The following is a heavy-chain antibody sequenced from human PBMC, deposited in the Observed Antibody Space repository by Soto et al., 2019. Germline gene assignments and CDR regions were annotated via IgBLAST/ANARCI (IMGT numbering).Heavy chain of an antibody. CDR1: GYSLASYW. J-gene: IGHJ6*02. Sequence: PXGSLKISCQGCGYSLASYWIGWVRQMPGKDLEWMGIIYPGDSDTRYSPSFQGQVTISADKSLRTAYLQWTSLKASDTALYYCARTRSFTLGFYYDGMDVWGQGTTVTGSS. CDR3: ARTRSFTLGFYYDGMDV. V-gene: IGHV5-51*01. CDR2: IYPGDSDT. D-gene: IGHD6-6*01.